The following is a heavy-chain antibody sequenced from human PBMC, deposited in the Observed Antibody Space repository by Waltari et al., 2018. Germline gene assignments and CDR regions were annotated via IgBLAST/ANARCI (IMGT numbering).Heavy chain of an antibody. Sequence: QVQLVQSGAEVKKPGASVKVSCKASGYTFTGYYMHWVRQAPGQGLEWMGWINPNSGGTNYAQKLQGRVTMTRDTSISTAYMELSRLRSDDTAVYYCARYAEHSVVPAASNWFDPWGQGTLVTVSS. J-gene: IGHJ5*02. CDR3: ARYAEHSVVPAASNWFDP. CDR1: GYTFTGYY. CDR2: INPNSGGT. D-gene: IGHD2-2*01. V-gene: IGHV1-2*02.